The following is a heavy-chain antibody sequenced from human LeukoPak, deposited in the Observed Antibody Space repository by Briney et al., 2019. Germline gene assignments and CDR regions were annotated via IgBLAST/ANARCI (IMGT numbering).Heavy chain of an antibody. J-gene: IGHJ4*02. Sequence: GESLKISCKGSGYSFTSYWIGWVRQMPGKGLEWIGIIYPGDSDTRYSPSFQGQVTISADKSIRTAYLQWSSLKASDTAMYYCARQGHYYDSSGYSFFDYWGQGTLVTVSS. CDR1: GYSFTSYW. D-gene: IGHD3-22*01. CDR2: IYPGDSDT. CDR3: ARQGHYYDSSGYSFFDY. V-gene: IGHV5-51*01.